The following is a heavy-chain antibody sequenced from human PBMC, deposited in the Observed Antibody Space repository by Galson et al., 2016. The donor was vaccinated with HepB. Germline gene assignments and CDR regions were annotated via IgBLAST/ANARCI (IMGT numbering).Heavy chain of an antibody. CDR2: ISFDGSNQ. Sequence: SLRLSCAASGFTFRGYGLHWVRQAPGKGLEWVALISFDGSNQYYGDSVKGRFTVSRDTSKSTLYLQMNSLRAEDTAMYFCARTYYDRSCHYNYYWYFDLWGRGTLVTVSS. CDR1: GFTFRGYG. D-gene: IGHD3-22*01. J-gene: IGHJ2*01. V-gene: IGHV3-33*05. CDR3: ARTYYDRSCHYNYYWYFDL.